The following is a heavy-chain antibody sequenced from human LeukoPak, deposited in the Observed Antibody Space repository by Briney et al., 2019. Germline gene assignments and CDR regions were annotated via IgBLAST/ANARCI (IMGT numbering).Heavy chain of an antibody. Sequence: SETLSLTCTVSGGSISSSSYYWGWIRQPPGKGLEWIGSIYYSGSTYYNPSLKSRVTISVDTSKNQFALKLSSVTAADTAVYFCPPGTYHPGTYWGQGSLVTVSS. D-gene: IGHD1-1*01. CDR3: PPGTYHPGTY. V-gene: IGHV4-39*06. CDR1: GGSISSSSYY. J-gene: IGHJ4*02. CDR2: IYYSGST.